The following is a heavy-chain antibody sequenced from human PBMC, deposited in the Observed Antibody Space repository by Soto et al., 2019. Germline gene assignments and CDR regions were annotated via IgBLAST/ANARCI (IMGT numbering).Heavy chain of an antibody. D-gene: IGHD6-19*01. CDR1: GYTFTSYG. Sequence: ASVKVSCKASGYTFTSYGISWVRQAPGQGLEWMGGISAYDGNTNYAQKLRGRVTMTTDTSTSTAYMELRSLRSDDTAVYYCARVGGVSSGWYSEKLNWFDPWGQGTLVTVSS. CDR2: ISAYDGNT. CDR3: ARVGGVSSGWYSEKLNWFDP. V-gene: IGHV1-18*01. J-gene: IGHJ5*02.